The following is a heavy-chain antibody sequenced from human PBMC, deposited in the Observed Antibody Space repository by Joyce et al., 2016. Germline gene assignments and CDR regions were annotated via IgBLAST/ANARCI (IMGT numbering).Heavy chain of an antibody. CDR2: INPSSGGT. CDR3: ARWSSTLGTGHFDY. J-gene: IGHJ4*02. D-gene: IGHD1-14*01. Sequence: QVQLVQSGAEVKKPGASVTVSCKASGYTFTGYYMHWVRQAPGQGLEWMGWINPSSGGTNYAQKFQGRVTMTRDTSISTAYMELSRLRSDDTAVYYCARWSSTLGTGHFDYWGQGTLVAVAS. CDR1: GYTFTGYY. V-gene: IGHV1-2*02.